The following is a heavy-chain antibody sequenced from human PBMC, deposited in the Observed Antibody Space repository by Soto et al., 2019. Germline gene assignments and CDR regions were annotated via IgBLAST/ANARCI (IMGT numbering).Heavy chain of an antibody. CDR3: ARRGGGDRYDSSGDYYGMDV. J-gene: IGHJ6*02. D-gene: IGHD3-22*01. Sequence: GGSLRLSCAASGFTFSSYAMHWVRQAPGKGLEWVAVISYDGSNKYYADSVKGRFTISRDNSKNTLYLQMNSLRAEDTAVYYCARRGGGDRYDSSGDYYGMDVWGQGTTVTVSS. CDR2: ISYDGSNK. CDR1: GFTFSSYA. V-gene: IGHV3-30-3*01.